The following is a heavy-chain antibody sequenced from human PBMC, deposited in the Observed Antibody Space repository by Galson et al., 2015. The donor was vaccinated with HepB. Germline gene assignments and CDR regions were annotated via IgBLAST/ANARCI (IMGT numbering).Heavy chain of an antibody. V-gene: IGHV3-21*01. CDR3: VRDTYDDFWSYYYYGMDV. Sequence: SLRLSCAASGFSFSNFNMNWVRQAPGRGLEWVSSISAGSHYIYYADSVKGRFTISRDNANNSFYLQMNSLRADDTAVYYCVRDTYDDFWSYYYYGMDVWGQGTTVTVSS. J-gene: IGHJ6*02. CDR2: ISAGSHYI. CDR1: GFSFSNFN. D-gene: IGHD3-3*01.